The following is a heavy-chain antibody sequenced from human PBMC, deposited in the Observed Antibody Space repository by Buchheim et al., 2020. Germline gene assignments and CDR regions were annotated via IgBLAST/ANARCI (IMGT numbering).Heavy chain of an antibody. Sequence: QVQLQQWGAGLLKPSETLSLTCAVYGGSFSGYYWSWIRQPPGKGLEWIGEINHSGSTNYNPSLKSRVAISVDTSKNQFSLKLSSVTAADTAVYYCARVARFGANFDYWGQGTL. CDR2: INHSGST. CDR1: GGSFSGYY. V-gene: IGHV4-34*01. J-gene: IGHJ4*02. CDR3: ARVARFGANFDY. D-gene: IGHD3-10*01.